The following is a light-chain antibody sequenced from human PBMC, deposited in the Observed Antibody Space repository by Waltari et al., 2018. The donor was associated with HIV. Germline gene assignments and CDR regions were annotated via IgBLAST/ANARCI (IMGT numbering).Light chain of an antibody. Sequence: DIQMTHSPSCLSASLGDEVTITCRASQNIKNYLNCYRQKPGGAPKLLISAASNLQSGVPNRFRGGGSGTDFTLTINNLQPEDSALYICQQTYSASMTFGQGTRV. J-gene: IGKJ5*01. CDR3: QQTYSASMT. CDR2: AAS. CDR1: QNIKNY. V-gene: IGKV1-39*01.